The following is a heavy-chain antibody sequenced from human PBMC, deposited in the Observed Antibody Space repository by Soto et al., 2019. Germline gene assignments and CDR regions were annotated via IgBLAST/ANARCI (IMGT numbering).Heavy chain of an antibody. CDR2: IYHSGST. J-gene: IGHJ5*02. Sequence: SSETLSLTCAVSGGSISSSNWWSWVRQPPGKGLEWIGEIYHSGSTNYNPSLKSRVTISVDTSKNQFSLKLSSVTAADTAVYYCARSLYCGGDCYPNWFDPWGQGTLVTVSS. V-gene: IGHV4-4*02. CDR1: GGSISSSNW. D-gene: IGHD2-21*02. CDR3: ARSLYCGGDCYPNWFDP.